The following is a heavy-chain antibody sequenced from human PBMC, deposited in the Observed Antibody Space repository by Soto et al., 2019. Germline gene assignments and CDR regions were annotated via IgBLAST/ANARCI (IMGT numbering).Heavy chain of an antibody. CDR2: IYASGSP. D-gene: IGHD1-26*01. Sequence: SETLSLTFTISGGSVSVYYWSWIRQSTGQGLEWIGYIYASGSPYYNPSLRSRVTISADTPKNQISLKLTSPTAADTAVYYCARGVGSSPPQYWGRGTLVTVSS. CDR3: ARGVGSSPPQY. CDR1: GGSVSVYY. J-gene: IGHJ4*02. V-gene: IGHV4-59*02.